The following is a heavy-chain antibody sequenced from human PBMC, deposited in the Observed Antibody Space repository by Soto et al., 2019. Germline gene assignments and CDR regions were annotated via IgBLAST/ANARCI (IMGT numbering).Heavy chain of an antibody. D-gene: IGHD2-2*02. CDR2: IAYSGTT. Sequence: QVHLQESGPGVVKPSETLSLLCTVSGVSVSSRGFYWSWIGQSPERGLEWIGYIAYSGTTNYNPCVNMRVTVSVHTCNHQFPLRLSSVTASDTAVYFCARDYIPHPNSHFDYWGQG. V-gene: IGHV4-61*08. CDR1: GVSVSSRGFY. CDR3: ARDYIPHPNSHFDY. J-gene: IGHJ4*02.